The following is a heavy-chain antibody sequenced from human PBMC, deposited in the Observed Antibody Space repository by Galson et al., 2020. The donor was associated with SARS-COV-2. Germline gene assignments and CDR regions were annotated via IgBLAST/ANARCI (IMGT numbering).Heavy chain of an antibody. CDR2: VYYSGSI. J-gene: IGHJ6*02. Sequence: SETLSLPSTVPGDSTVSMSSYYWSWIRQYPGKGLEWIGYVYYSGSILYSPSFAGRISIPVNTSRHQVSLRLQSVTAADTAVCYCARDRGLATAGGMDVWGPGTAVAVSS. D-gene: IGHD6-13*01. V-gene: IGHV4-61*01. CDR3: ARDRGLATAGGMDV. CDR1: GDSTVSMSSYY.